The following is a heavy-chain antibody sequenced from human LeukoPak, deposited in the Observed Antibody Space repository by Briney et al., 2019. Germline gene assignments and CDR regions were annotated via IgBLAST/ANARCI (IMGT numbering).Heavy chain of an antibody. J-gene: IGHJ5*02. Sequence: PSETLSLTCTVSGGSISSYYWSWIRQPPGKGLEWIGYIYYSGSTNYNPSLKSRVTISVDTSKNQFSLKLSSVTAADTAVYYCARECVPTGPLHCSGGSCSVSPNWFDPWGQGTLVTVSS. V-gene: IGHV4-59*01. CDR2: IYYSGST. CDR1: GGSISSYY. CDR3: ARECVPTGPLHCSGGSCSVSPNWFDP. D-gene: IGHD2-15*01.